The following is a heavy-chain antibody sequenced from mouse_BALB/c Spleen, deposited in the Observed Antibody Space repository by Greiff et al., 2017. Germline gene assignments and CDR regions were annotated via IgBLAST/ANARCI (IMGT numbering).Heavy chain of an antibody. CDR2: INPGSGGT. V-gene: IGHV1-54*01. J-gene: IGHJ2*01. CDR1: GYAFTNYL. Sequence: VQRVESGAELVRPGTSVKVSCKASGYAFTNYLIEWVKQRPGQGLEWIGVINPGSGGTNYNEKFKGKTTLTADKSSSTAYMQLSSLTSDDSAVYFCARTGTTVEDFDYWGQGTTLTVSS. CDR3: ARTGTTVEDFDY. D-gene: IGHD1-1*01.